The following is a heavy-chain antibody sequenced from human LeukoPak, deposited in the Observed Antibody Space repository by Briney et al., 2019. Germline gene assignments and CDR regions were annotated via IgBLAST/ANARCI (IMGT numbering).Heavy chain of an antibody. J-gene: IGHJ4*02. D-gene: IGHD6-19*01. CDR2: TYYRSKWYD. Sequence: SQTLSLTCAISGDSVSSKNGAWNWIRQSPSRGLEWLGRTYYRSKWYDDYAESLKGRITISPDTSKNQFSLQLNSVTPEDTAVYYCARDVGTSGWHTFDYWGQGTLVTVSS. CDR3: ARDVGTSGWHTFDY. V-gene: IGHV6-1*01. CDR1: GDSVSSKNGA.